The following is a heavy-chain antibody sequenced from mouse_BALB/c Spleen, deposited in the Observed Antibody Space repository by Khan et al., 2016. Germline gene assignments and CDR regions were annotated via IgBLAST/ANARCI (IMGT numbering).Heavy chain of an antibody. D-gene: IGHD2-3*01. Sequence: QVQLQQSGAELVRPGTSVKVSCKASGYAFTNYLIEWVKQRPGQGLEWIGVINPGSGGTNYNEKFKGKATMNADKSSSTAYKHLSSLTSDDSAVYFCARYDGYYYAMDYWGQGTSVTVSS. CDR2: INPGSGGT. CDR3: ARYDGYYYAMDY. CDR1: GYAFTNYL. V-gene: IGHV1-54*01. J-gene: IGHJ4*01.